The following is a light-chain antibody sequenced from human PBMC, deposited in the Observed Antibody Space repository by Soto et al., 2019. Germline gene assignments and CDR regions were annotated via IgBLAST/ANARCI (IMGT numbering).Light chain of an antibody. CDR1: SSDVGGYNS. V-gene: IGLV2-14*01. CDR2: EVD. J-gene: IGLJ3*02. CDR3: SSCTSTNTLV. Sequence: ALTQPASVSGSPGQSITISCTGTSSDVGGYNSVSWYQQHPGKAPKLMIYEVDNRPSGVSSRFSGSKSGDTASLTISGLQADDEADYYCSSCTSTNTLVFGGGTKLTVL.